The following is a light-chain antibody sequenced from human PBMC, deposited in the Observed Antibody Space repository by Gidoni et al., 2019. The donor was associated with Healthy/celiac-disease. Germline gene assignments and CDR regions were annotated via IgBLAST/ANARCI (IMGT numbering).Light chain of an antibody. J-gene: IGLJ1*01. CDR1: SSDVGGYNS. CDR3: SSYTSSRYV. Sequence: SALTQPASVSGSPGQSITISCTGTSSDVGGYNSVSWYQQHPGKAPKLMIYEVSNRPSGVSNRFSGSKSGNTASLTISGLQAEDEADYYCSSYTSSRYVFGTGTKVTVL. V-gene: IGLV2-14*01. CDR2: EVS.